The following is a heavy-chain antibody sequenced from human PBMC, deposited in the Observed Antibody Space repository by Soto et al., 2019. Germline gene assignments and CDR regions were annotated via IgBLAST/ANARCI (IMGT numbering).Heavy chain of an antibody. D-gene: IGHD6-13*01. CDR2: ISSTGSTT. Sequence: HPGGSLRLSCATSGFTFSSYSMNWVRQAPRKGLEWVSYISSTGSTTYYADSVKGRFTISRDNAKNSLYLQMNSLRAEDTAVYYCAKWEQLVPGGAMRLTTEEKYQQIDYWGQGTLVTVSS. CDR3: AKWEQLVPGGAMRLTTEEKYQQIDY. CDR1: GFTFSSYS. V-gene: IGHV3-48*01. J-gene: IGHJ4*02.